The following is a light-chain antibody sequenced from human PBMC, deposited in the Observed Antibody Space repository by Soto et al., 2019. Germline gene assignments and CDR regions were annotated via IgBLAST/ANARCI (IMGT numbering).Light chain of an antibody. CDR1: QGISSS. V-gene: IGKV1-9*01. CDR3: QQLNTYPFT. Sequence: DIQLTQSPSFLSASVGDRVTITCRASQGISSSLAWYQQKSGKAPNFLIYAASTLQTGVPSRFSGSGSGTEFTLTINSLQPEDFATCYCQQLNTYPFTFGPGTKVDIK. J-gene: IGKJ3*01. CDR2: AAS.